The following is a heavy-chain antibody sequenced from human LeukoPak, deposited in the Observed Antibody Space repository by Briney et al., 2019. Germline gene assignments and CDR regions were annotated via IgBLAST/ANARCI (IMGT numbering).Heavy chain of an antibody. CDR2: ISWNSGSI. CDR1: GFTFDDYA. D-gene: IGHD1-26*01. CDR3: AKDAGATYYYMDV. J-gene: IGHJ6*03. V-gene: IGHV3-9*03. Sequence: GGSLRLSCAASGFTFDDYAMHWVRQAPGKGLEWVSGISWNSGSIGYADSVKGRFTISRDNAKNSLYLQMNSLRAEDMALYYCAKDAGATYYYMDVWGKGTTVTVSS.